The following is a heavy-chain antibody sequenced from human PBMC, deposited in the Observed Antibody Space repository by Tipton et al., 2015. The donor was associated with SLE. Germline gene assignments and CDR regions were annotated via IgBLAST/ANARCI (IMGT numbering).Heavy chain of an antibody. V-gene: IGHV3-53*05. CDR1: GFTVSTNY. Sequence: GSLRLSCAASGFTVSTNYLSWVRQAPGKGLEWVSIIYTSGGTDYVDSVKGRFTISRDNSKNTVYLQMNSLRIEDTAVYYCARDHFGTRLPEYFQHWGQGTLVTVSS. J-gene: IGHJ1*01. CDR2: IYTSGGT. CDR3: ARDHFGTRLPEYFQH. D-gene: IGHD3-3*01.